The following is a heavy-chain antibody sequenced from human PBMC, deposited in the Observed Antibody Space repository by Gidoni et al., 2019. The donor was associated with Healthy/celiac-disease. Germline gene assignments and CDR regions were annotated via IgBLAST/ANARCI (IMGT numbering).Heavy chain of an antibody. V-gene: IGHV4-38-2*02. J-gene: IGHJ5*02. CDR3: ARDLPSRYSSRKRTPNWFDP. D-gene: IGHD6-13*01. CDR1: GYPISSGYY. Sequence: QVQLQESGPGLVKPSETLSLTCAVSGYPISSGYYWGWIRQPPGKGLEWIGSIYHSGSTYYNPSLKSRVTISVDTSKNQFSLKLSSVTAADTAVYYCARDLPSRYSSRKRTPNWFDPWGQGTLVTVSS. CDR2: IYHSGST.